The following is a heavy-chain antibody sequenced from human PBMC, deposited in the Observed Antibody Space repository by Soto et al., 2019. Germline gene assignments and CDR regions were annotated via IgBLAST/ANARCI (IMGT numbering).Heavy chain of an antibody. D-gene: IGHD7-27*01. CDR3: VRDLLGSGGHFDY. CDR2: IWYDGSNT. CDR1: GFTFSSYG. J-gene: IGHJ4*02. V-gene: IGHV3-33*01. Sequence: QVQLVESGGGVVQPGRSLRLSCAASGFTFSSYGMHWVRQAPGKGLEWVAVIWYDGSNTYYVDSVKGRFTISRDNSRNTLYLQMNSLRAEDTAVYHCVRDLLGSGGHFDYWGQGTLVTVSS.